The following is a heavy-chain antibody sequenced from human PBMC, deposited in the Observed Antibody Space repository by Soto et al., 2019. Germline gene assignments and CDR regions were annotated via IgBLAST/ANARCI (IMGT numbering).Heavy chain of an antibody. J-gene: IGHJ4*02. V-gene: IGHV3-64D*06. D-gene: IGHD6-13*01. CDR3: IAAAGPYYFDY. CDR2: ISSNGGST. CDR1: GFTFSSYA. Sequence: GGSLRLSCSASGFTFSSYAMHWVRQAPGKGLEYASGISSNGGSTYYADSVKGRFTISRDNSKNTLYLQMSSLRAEDTAVYYCIAAAGPYYFDYWGQGTLVTVSS.